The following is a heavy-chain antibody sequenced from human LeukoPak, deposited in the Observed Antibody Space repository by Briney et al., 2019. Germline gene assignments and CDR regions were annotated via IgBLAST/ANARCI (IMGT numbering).Heavy chain of an antibody. Sequence: PGGSLRLSCAASGLTFSSYAMSWVRQAPGKGLEWVSAISGSGGSTYYADSVKGRFTISRDNSKNTLCLQMNSLRAEDTAVYYCAKDRTLDYDILTGPFDYWGQGTLVTVSS. V-gene: IGHV3-23*01. CDR1: GLTFSSYA. J-gene: IGHJ4*02. CDR2: ISGSGGST. D-gene: IGHD3-9*01. CDR3: AKDRTLDYDILTGPFDY.